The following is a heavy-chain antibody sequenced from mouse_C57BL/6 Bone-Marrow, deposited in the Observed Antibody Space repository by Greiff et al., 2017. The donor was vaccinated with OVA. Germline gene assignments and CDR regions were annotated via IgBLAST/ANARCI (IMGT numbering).Heavy chain of an antibody. CDR3: ARNYDYDGNFDY. D-gene: IGHD2-4*01. Sequence: VQLQESGPELVKPGASVKISCKASGYAFSSSWMNWVKQRPGKGLEWIGRIYPGDGDTNYNGKFTGKATLTADKSSSTAYMQLSSLTSEDSAVYFCARNYDYDGNFDYWGQGTTLTVSS. CDR2: IYPGDGDT. CDR1: GYAFSSSW. J-gene: IGHJ2*01. V-gene: IGHV1-82*01.